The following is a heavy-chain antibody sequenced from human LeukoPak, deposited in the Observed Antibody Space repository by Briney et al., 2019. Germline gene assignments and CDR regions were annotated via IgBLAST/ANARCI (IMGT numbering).Heavy chain of an antibody. D-gene: IGHD6-19*01. CDR3: AKRMYGWYQIDY. Sequence: GGSLRLSCAATGFSVSDNYMTWGRQAPGKGLEWVSVMYRGGSTYYADSVKGRFTISRDNSKNTMYLQMNSLRAEDTAVYFCAKRMYGWYQIDYWGQGTLVTVSS. J-gene: IGHJ4*02. V-gene: IGHV3-53*01. CDR2: MYRGGST. CDR1: GFSVSDNY.